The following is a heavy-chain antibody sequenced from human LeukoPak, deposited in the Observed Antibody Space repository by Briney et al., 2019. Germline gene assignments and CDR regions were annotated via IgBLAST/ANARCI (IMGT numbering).Heavy chain of an antibody. D-gene: IGHD1-26*01. V-gene: IGHV4-39*01. Sequence: PSETLSLTCTVSGGSISSTTDYWGWIRQPPGKGLEWIGSIFYSGTTYYNPSLKSRVTISVDTSKNQFSLKLTSVTAADTAVYYCARHVNTTTGAPIRWFDPWGQGTLVTVSS. CDR2: IFYSGTT. CDR1: GGSISSTTDY. CDR3: ARHVNTTTGAPIRWFDP. J-gene: IGHJ5*02.